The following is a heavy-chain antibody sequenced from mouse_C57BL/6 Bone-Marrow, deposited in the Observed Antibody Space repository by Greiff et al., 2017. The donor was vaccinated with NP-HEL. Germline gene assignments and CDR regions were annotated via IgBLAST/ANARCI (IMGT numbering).Heavy chain of an antibody. Sequence: VQLQQSGAELARPGASVKLSCKASGYTFTSYGISWVKQRTGQGLEWIGEIYPRRGNTYYNEKFKGKATLTADKSSSTAYMELRSLTSEDSAVYFCARRGFHFPFDYWGQGTTLTVSS. D-gene: IGHD3-1*01. CDR1: GYTFTSYG. V-gene: IGHV1-81*01. J-gene: IGHJ2*01. CDR3: ARRGFHFPFDY. CDR2: IYPRRGNT.